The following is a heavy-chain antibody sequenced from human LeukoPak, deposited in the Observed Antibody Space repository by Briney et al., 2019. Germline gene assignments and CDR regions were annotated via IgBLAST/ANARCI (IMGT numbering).Heavy chain of an antibody. CDR2: ISDSGGST. CDR3: AKVSESNYDFLTGYYTPYYFDY. J-gene: IGHJ4*02. V-gene: IGHV3-23*01. D-gene: IGHD3-9*01. CDR1: GFTFSSYW. Sequence: PGGSLRLSCAASGFTFSSYWMHWVRQAPGKGLEWVSGISDSGGSTYYADSVKGRFTISRDNSKNMLYLQMNSLRAEDTAVYYCAKVSESNYDFLTGYYTPYYFDYWGQGTLVTVSS.